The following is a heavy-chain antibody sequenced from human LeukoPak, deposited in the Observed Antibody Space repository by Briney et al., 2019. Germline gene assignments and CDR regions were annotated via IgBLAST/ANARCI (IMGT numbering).Heavy chain of an antibody. D-gene: IGHD5-12*01. J-gene: IGHJ4*02. V-gene: IGHV4-38-2*01. Sequence: SETLSLTCAVSGYSISSGYYWGWVRQPPGKRLEWIESIYHSGSTYYNPSPKSGVTISVDTSKNQFSLKVTSVTAADTALYYCARGSGYSNYFDYWGKGTLVTVSS. CDR3: ARGSGYSNYFDY. CDR1: GYSISSGYY. CDR2: IYHSGST.